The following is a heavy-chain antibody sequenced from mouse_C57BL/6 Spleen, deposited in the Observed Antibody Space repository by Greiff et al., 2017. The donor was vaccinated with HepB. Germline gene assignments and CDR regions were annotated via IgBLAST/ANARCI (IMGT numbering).Heavy chain of an antibody. V-gene: IGHV14-2*01. CDR1: GFNIKDYY. J-gene: IGHJ1*03. D-gene: IGHD1-1*01. Sequence: EVQLPQSGAELVKPGASVKLSCTASGFNIKDYYMHWVKQRTEQGPERFGRIDPEDGETKYAPKFQGKATITADTSPNTAYLQLSSLTSVDTAVYYCARDDGSSYWDVEVLGKGTTVTVSS. CDR2: IDPEDGET. CDR3: ARDDGSSYWDVEV.